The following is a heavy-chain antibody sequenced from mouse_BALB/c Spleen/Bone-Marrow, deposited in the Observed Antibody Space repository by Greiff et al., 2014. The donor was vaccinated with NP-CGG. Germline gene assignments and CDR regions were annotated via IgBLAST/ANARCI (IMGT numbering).Heavy chain of an antibody. D-gene: IGHD2-14*01. V-gene: IGHV5-4*02. CDR3: TRDRGVQGYAMDY. CDR1: GFTFSGFY. CDR2: ISDGGSYI. J-gene: IGHJ4*01. Sequence: DVKLVESGGGLVKPGGSLKLSCAASGFTFSGFYMYWVRQTPEKRLEWVATISDGGSYIYYPDSVKGRFTISRDDAKNNLYLQMSSLKSEDTAMYYCTRDRGVQGYAMDYWGQGTSVTVSS.